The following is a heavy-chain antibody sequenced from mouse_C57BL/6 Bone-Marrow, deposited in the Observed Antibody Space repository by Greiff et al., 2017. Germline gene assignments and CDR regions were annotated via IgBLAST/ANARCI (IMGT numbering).Heavy chain of an antibody. J-gene: IGHJ2*01. Sequence: QVQLQQPGAELVKPGASVKMSCKASGYTFPSYWITWVKQRPGQGLEWIGDIYPGSGSTNYNEKFKSKATLTVDTSSSTAYMQLSSLTSEDSAVYYCARGRESPDYFDYWGQGTTLTVSS. CDR2: IYPGSGST. V-gene: IGHV1-55*01. CDR1: GYTFPSYW. CDR3: ARGRESPDYFDY.